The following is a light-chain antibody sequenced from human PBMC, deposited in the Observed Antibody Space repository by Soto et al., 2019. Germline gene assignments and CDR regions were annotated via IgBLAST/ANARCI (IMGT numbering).Light chain of an antibody. Sequence: EIVLTQSPGTLSLSPGERATLSCRASQSVSSYLAWYQQKPGQAPRLLIYGASSRATGIPDRFSGSGSGTDFTLTISRLEPEDFAAYYCQPYGSSPRTFGQGTKVEIK. CDR3: QPYGSSPRT. CDR2: GAS. CDR1: QSVSSY. J-gene: IGKJ1*01. V-gene: IGKV3-20*01.